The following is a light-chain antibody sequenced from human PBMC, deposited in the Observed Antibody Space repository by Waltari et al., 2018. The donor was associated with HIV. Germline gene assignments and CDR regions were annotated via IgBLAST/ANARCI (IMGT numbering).Light chain of an antibody. CDR2: AAS. CDR3: QQSYSTPPEIT. J-gene: IGKJ5*01. CDR1: RSISSY. V-gene: IGKV1-39*01. Sequence: DIQMTQSPSSLSASVGDRVTIPCRESRSISSYLNWYQQKPGKAPKLLIYAASSLQSGVPSRFSGSGSGTDFTLTISSLQPEDFATYYCQQSYSTPPEITFGQGTRLEIK.